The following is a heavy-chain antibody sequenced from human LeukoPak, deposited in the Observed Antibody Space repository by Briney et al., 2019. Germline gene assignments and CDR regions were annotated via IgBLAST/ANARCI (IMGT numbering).Heavy chain of an antibody. J-gene: IGHJ4*02. Sequence: PGASLRLSCAASGFSFSNYWMTWVRQAPGKGLEWVANIKQDASEKYYVDSVKGRFTISRDNAKNSLYLQMNSLRAEDTAVYYCARDLRSLGFWGQGTLVTVSS. CDR1: GFSFSNYW. CDR2: IKQDASEK. CDR3: ARDLRSLGF. V-gene: IGHV3-7*03.